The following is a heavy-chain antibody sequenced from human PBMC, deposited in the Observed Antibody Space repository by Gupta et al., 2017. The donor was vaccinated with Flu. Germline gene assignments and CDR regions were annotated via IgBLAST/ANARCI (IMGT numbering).Heavy chain of an antibody. CDR1: GSYY. Sequence: GSYYWGWIRQPPGKGPEWIGSIYYSGRTYYNPSLKSRVTISVDTSKNQFSLKLRSVTAADTTVYYCTRHHPISRYYGMDLWGQGTTVTVSS. V-gene: IGHV4-39*01. CDR2: IYYSGRT. J-gene: IGHJ6*02. CDR3: TRHHPISRYYGMDL.